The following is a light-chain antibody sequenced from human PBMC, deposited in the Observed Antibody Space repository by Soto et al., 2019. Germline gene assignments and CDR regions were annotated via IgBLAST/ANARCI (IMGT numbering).Light chain of an antibody. J-gene: IGLJ2*01. V-gene: IGLV2-14*01. CDR3: SSYTSSSTVV. Sequence: QSVLTQPASVSGSPGQSITISCTGTSSDVGGYNYVSWYQQHPGKAPKLMIYGVSNRPSGGSNRFSGSKSGNTASLTISGLQAEDEADYYCSSYTSSSTVVFGGGTTLTVL. CDR1: SSDVGGYNY. CDR2: GVS.